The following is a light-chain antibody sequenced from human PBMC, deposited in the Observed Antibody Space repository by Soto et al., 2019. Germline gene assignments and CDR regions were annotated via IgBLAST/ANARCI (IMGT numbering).Light chain of an antibody. Sequence: QSVLTQPPSASGSPGQSVTISCTGTSSDVGGYNYVSWYQQHPGKAPKLIISEVSKRPSGVPDRFSGSKSGNTASLTISGLQAEDEADYYCCSYAASNTFVFGTGTKVTVL. J-gene: IGLJ1*01. CDR3: CSYAASNTFV. CDR1: SSDVGGYNY. CDR2: EVS. V-gene: IGLV2-8*01.